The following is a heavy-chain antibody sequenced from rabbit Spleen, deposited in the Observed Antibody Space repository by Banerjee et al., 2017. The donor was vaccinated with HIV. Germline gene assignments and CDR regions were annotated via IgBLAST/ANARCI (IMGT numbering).Heavy chain of an antibody. V-gene: IGHV1S45*01. Sequence: QEQLEESGGDLVKPEGSLTLTCTASGFSFSSSYWICWVRQAPGKGLEWIACIYTGSSGSTYYATWAKGRFTCSKTSSTTVTLQMTSLTVADTATYFCARDTGSSFSSYGMDLWGQGTLVTVS. D-gene: IGHD8-1*01. CDR1: GFSFSSSYW. J-gene: IGHJ6*01. CDR3: ARDTGSSFSSYGMDL. CDR2: IYTGSSGST.